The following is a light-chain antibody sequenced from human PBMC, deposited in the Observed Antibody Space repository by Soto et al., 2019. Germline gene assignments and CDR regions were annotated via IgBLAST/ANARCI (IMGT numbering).Light chain of an antibody. CDR2: GNS. CDR3: QSYDSSLSGWV. CDR1: SSNIGAGYV. Sequence: QAVVTQPPSVSGAPGLRVTISCTGSSSNIGAGYVHWYQQLPGTAPKLLIYGNSNRPSGVPDRFSGSKSGTSASLAITGLRAEDEADYYCQSYDSSLSGWVFGGGTKLTVL. J-gene: IGLJ3*02. V-gene: IGLV1-40*01.